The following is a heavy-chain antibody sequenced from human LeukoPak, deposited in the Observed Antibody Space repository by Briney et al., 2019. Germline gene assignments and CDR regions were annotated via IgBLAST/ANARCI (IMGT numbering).Heavy chain of an antibody. CDR3: ARHDSSGYYDYYGMDV. V-gene: IGHV4-4*09. CDR2: ISATGST. D-gene: IGHD3-22*01. CDR1: GGSINNYY. J-gene: IGHJ6*02. Sequence: SETLSLTCAVSGGSINNYYWSWIRQPPGKGLEWIGYISATGSTNYNPSLKSRVTISVDTSKNQFSLKLSSVTAADTAVYYCARHDSSGYYDYYGMDVWGQGTTVTVSS.